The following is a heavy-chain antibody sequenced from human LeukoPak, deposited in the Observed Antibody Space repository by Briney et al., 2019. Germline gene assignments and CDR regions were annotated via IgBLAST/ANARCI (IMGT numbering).Heavy chain of an antibody. D-gene: IGHD3-22*01. CDR1: GFTFSSYA. J-gene: IGHJ4*02. V-gene: IGHV3-23*01. Sequence: GGSLRLSCAASGFTFSSYAMSWVRQAPGKGLEGVSAISGSGGSTYYADSVKGRFTISRDNSKNTLYLQMNSLRAEDTAVYYCAKVHPWGSSGYYDYWGQGTLVTVSS. CDR2: ISGSGGST. CDR3: AKVHPWGSSGYYDY.